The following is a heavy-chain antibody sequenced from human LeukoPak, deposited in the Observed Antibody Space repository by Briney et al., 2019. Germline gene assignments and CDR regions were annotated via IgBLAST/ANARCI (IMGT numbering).Heavy chain of an antibody. CDR1: GYSISSGYY. J-gene: IGHJ4*02. V-gene: IGHV4-38-2*02. CDR3: ARAGTLVWGSYLRFVY. Sequence: SETLSLTCTVSGYSISSGYYWGWIRQPPGKGLEWIGSIYHSGSTYYNPSLKSRVTISVDTSKNQFSLKLSSVTAADTAVYYCARAGTLVWGSYLRFVYWGQGTLVTVSS. CDR2: IYHSGST. D-gene: IGHD3-16*01.